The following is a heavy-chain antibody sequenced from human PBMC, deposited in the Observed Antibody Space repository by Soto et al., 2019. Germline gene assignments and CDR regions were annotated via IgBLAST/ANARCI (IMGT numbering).Heavy chain of an antibody. V-gene: IGHV1-69*01. Sequence: QVQLVQSGAEVKKPGSSVKVSCKASGGTFSSYAISWVRQAPGQGLEWMGGIIPIFGTANYAQKFQGRVTMTADESTSTAYMELSSLRSADMAVYYSARTAQTTVTTEDDYCGQGTLVTVSS. CDR2: IIPIFGTA. J-gene: IGHJ4*02. CDR1: GGTFSSYA. CDR3: ARTAQTTVTTEDDY. D-gene: IGHD4-17*01.